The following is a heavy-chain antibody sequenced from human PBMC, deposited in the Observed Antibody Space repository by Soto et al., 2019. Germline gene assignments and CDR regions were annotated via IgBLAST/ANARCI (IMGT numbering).Heavy chain of an antibody. D-gene: IGHD2-8*01. V-gene: IGHV3-30*03. Sequence: GGSVIFWSEASGFTVSSYARRWVSQAPSKGVELVAVISFFGSNKYYADFVKCRFTILRDNSKNTLYLQINSLRAEHTAVYYCQKYEVWPLSKFDYGGQGTLVTVSS. CDR2: ISFFGSNK. CDR1: GFTVSSYA. CDR3: QKYEVWPLSKFDY. J-gene: IGHJ4*02.